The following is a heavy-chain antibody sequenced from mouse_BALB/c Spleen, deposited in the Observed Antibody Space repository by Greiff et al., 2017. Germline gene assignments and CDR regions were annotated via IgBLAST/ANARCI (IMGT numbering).Heavy chain of an antibody. D-gene: IGHD2-4*01. Sequence: EVKVEESGPSLVKPSQTLSLTCSVTGDSITSGYWNWIRKFPGNKLEYMGYISYSGSTYYNPSLKSRISITRDTSKNQYYLQLNSVTTEDTATYYCAIGVYYDFLFAYWGQGTLVTVSA. J-gene: IGHJ3*01. CDR1: GDSITSGY. CDR2: ISYSGST. CDR3: AIGVYYDFLFAY. V-gene: IGHV3-8*02.